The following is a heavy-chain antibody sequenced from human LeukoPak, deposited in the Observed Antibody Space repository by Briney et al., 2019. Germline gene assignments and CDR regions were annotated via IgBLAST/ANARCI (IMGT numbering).Heavy chain of an antibody. CDR2: IRYDGTNK. D-gene: IGHD3-16*01. J-gene: IGHJ4*02. Sequence: GGSLRLSCAASGFTFSTYGMHWVRQAPGKGLEWVAFIRYDGTNKYYADSVKGRFTISRDNSKNTLYLQMNSLRAEDTAVYYCARRAGAYTHPYDYWGQGTLVTVSS. CDR3: ARRAGAYTHPYDY. V-gene: IGHV3-30*02. CDR1: GFTFSTYG.